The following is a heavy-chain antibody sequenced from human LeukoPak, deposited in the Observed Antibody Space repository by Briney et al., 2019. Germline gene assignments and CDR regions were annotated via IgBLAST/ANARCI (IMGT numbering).Heavy chain of an antibody. Sequence: ASVKVSCKVSGYTLRDYTLTELSIHWVRQAPGKGLEWMGGFDPVDEETIYAQKFQDRVSMTEDASTRTAYMELHSLNFEDTAVYYCATFESNGYHDFWGQGTLVTVSS. CDR3: ATFESNGYHDF. CDR1: GYTLRDYTLTELS. J-gene: IGHJ4*02. CDR2: FDPVDEET. V-gene: IGHV1-24*01. D-gene: IGHD2-2*01.